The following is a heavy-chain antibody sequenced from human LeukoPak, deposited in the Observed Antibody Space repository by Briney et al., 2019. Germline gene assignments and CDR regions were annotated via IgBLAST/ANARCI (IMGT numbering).Heavy chain of an antibody. CDR3: ASPGDYSNLDY. CDR1: GGTFSSYA. J-gene: IGHJ4*02. Sequence: GASVKVSCKASGGTFSSYAISWVRQAPGQGLVWMGGIIPIFGTADYAQKFQGRVTITADESTSTAYMELSSLRSEDTAVYYCASPGDYSNLDYWGQGTLVTVSS. D-gene: IGHD4-11*01. CDR2: IIPIFGTA. V-gene: IGHV1-69*13.